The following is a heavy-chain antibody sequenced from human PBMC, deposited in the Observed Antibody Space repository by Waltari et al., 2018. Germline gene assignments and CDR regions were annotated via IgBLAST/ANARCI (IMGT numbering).Heavy chain of an antibody. V-gene: IGHV3-30*02. Sequence: VNLVESGGGVVQPGGSLRLSCPTSGFTFSIFGMHWVRHAPGKGLEWVALIWFDGSDKFYADSVRGRFTISRDNSARTLYLDMDSLRLDDTAMYYCAKDAFGNTYLDFWGQGTLVTVSS. CDR2: IWFDGSDK. J-gene: IGHJ4*02. CDR3: AKDAFGNTYLDF. D-gene: IGHD2-2*02. CDR1: GFTFSIFG.